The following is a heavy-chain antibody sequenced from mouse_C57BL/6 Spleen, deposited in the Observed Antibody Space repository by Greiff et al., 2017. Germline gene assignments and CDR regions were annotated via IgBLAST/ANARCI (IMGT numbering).Heavy chain of an antibody. CDR3: APGTRDYAMDY. J-gene: IGHJ4*01. D-gene: IGHD4-1*01. V-gene: IGHV1-26*01. Sequence: EVQLQQSGPELVKPGASVKISCKASGYTFTDYYMNWVKQSHGKSLEWIGDINPNNGGTSYNQKFKGKATLTVDKSSSTAHMELRSLTSEDSAVYYCAPGTRDYAMDYWGQGTSVTVSS. CDR2: INPNNGGT. CDR1: GYTFTDYY.